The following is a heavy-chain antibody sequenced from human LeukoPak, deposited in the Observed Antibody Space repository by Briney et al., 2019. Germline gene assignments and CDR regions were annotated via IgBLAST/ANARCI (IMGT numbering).Heavy chain of an antibody. D-gene: IGHD6-19*01. J-gene: IGHJ5*02. V-gene: IGHV3-33*01. CDR3: ARKAGTSWFDP. CDR2: IWYDGSNK. Sequence: GGSLRLSCAASGFTFSSYGMHWVRQAPGKGLEWVAVIWYDGSNKYYADSVKGRFTISRDNSKNTLYLQMNSLSAEDTAVYYCARKAGTSWFDPWGQGTLVTVSS. CDR1: GFTFSSYG.